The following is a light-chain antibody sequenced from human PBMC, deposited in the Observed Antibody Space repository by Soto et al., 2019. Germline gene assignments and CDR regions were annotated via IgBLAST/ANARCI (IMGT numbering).Light chain of an antibody. CDR1: QTINKY. J-gene: IGKJ1*01. Sequence: DIHLTQSPSSLSASVGDSVTITCRSSQTINKYLNWYQHRPGKAPKLLIYAASSLQTGVPTRFSGAGAGTFFTLTISNLQLEDVASYYCQQSYGSPGAFCRGTKVEI. CDR2: AAS. V-gene: IGKV1-39*01. CDR3: QQSYGSPGA.